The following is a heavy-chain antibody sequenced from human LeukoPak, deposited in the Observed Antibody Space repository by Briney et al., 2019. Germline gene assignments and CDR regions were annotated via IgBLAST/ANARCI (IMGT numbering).Heavy chain of an antibody. Sequence: SGGSLRLSCAASGFTFSNYAMSWVRQAPGKGLEWVSAISGSGGNTYYADSVKGRFTISRDNSKNTLFLQMNSLRAEDTAVYYCAKDSVAAAGLFDYWGQGTLVTVSS. V-gene: IGHV3-23*01. CDR3: AKDSVAAAGLFDY. D-gene: IGHD6-13*01. CDR1: GFTFSNYA. J-gene: IGHJ4*02. CDR2: ISGSGGNT.